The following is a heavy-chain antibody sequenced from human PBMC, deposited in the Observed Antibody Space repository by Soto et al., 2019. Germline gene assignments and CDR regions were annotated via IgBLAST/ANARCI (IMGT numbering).Heavy chain of an antibody. D-gene: IGHD6-13*01. V-gene: IGHV4-59*01. Sequence: SETLSLTCTVSGGSISSSYWSWIRQPPGKGLEWIGYISYSGSTNYNPSLKSRVTISLDTSKNQFSLKLSSVTAADTALYSCARVLSSSSSPWYFDYWGQGTMVTVSS. CDR2: ISYSGST. CDR3: ARVLSSSSSPWYFDY. CDR1: GGSISSSY. J-gene: IGHJ4*02.